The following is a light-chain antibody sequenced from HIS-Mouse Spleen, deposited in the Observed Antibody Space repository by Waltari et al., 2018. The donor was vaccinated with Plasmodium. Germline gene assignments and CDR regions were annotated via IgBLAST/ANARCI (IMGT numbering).Light chain of an antibody. CDR2: GES. V-gene: IGKV3-20*01. CDR3: QQYGSSGT. CDR1: QRVSSSY. Sequence: EIVLTQSPGTLSLSPGERATLSCRASQRVSSSYLAWYQQKPGKAPRRLIYGESSRATGLPDRFSGSGSGTYFTLTISRLEPEDFAVYYCQQYGSSGTFGQGTKVEIK. J-gene: IGKJ1*01.